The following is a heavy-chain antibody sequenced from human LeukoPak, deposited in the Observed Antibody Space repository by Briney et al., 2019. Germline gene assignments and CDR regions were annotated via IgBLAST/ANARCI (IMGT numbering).Heavy chain of an antibody. CDR1: GFTFSRYW. J-gene: IGHJ4*02. Sequence: PGGSLRLSCAASGFTFSRYWMHWVRQAPGKGLAWVSRISSDGSNANYADSVKGRFTISRDNAKNTLYLQMDSLTAEDTAVYYCVSRNYGSSPFAYWGQGTLVTVSS. CDR3: VSRNYGSSPFAY. CDR2: ISSDGSNA. V-gene: IGHV3-74*01. D-gene: IGHD4-17*01.